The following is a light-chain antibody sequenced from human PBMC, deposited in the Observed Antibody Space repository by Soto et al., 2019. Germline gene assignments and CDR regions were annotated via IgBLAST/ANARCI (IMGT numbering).Light chain of an antibody. CDR1: QSLLHSDGKTY. CDR3: MESIKRTYT. J-gene: IGKJ2*01. V-gene: IGKV2D-29*01. Sequence: DIVLTQTPLFLSVTPGQPASISCRSTQSLLHSDGKTYFYWFLQKAGQPPQLLIYEVSNRFSGVSDRLSGSGSGTDFTLKISRVEADDVGIYYCMESIKRTYTFGQGTKLEIK. CDR2: EVS.